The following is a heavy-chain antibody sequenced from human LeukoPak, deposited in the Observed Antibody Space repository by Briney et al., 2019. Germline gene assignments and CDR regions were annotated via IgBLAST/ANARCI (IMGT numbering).Heavy chain of an antibody. J-gene: IGHJ2*01. V-gene: IGHV4-59*01. CDR2: IYYSRTT. Sequence: SETLSLTCTVSGGFISSYYWGWIRQPPGKGLEWIGYIYYSRTTEYNPSLKSRVTISADISKNQFSLKLNSVTAADTAVYYCVRRQWELHYFDLWGRGTLVAVSS. D-gene: IGHD1-26*01. CDR3: VRRQWELHYFDL. CDR1: GGFISSYY.